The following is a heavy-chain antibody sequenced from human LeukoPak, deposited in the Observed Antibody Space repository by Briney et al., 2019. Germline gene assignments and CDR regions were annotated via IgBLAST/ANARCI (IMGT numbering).Heavy chain of an antibody. CDR2: ISSNGGST. J-gene: IGHJ5*02. Sequence: PGGSLRLSCAASGFTSGFTFSSYAMHWVRQAPGKGLEYVSAISSNGGSTYYANSVKGRFTISRDNSKNTLYLQMGSLRAEDMVVYYCARTLYDFWSGYPPLDPWGQGTLVTVSS. CDR3: ARTLYDFWSGYPPLDP. CDR1: GFTSGFTFSSYA. D-gene: IGHD3-3*01. V-gene: IGHV3-64*01.